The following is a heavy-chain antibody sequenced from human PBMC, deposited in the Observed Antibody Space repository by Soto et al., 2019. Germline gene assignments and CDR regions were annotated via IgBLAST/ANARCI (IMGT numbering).Heavy chain of an antibody. V-gene: IGHV1-69*06. D-gene: IGHD2-2*01. J-gene: IGHJ6*02. CDR2: INPIFGTA. Sequence: QVQLVQSGAEVKKPGASVKVSCKASGYTFTGYYMHWVRQAPGQGLEWMGWINPIFGTANYAQKFQGRVTITADKSTSTAYMELSSLRSEDTAVYYCARIIVVVPAATSGGMDVWGQGTTVTVSS. CDR3: ARIIVVVPAATSGGMDV. CDR1: GYTFTGYY.